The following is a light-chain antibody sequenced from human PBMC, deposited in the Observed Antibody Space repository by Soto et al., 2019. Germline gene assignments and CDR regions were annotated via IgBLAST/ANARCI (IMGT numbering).Light chain of an antibody. CDR3: QSYDSNLSGSL. V-gene: IGLV1-40*01. CDR1: NSNIGAGYG. Sequence: QSVLTQPPSASGTPGQRVTISCSGSNSNIGAGYGVHWYQQLPGRAPKLLIHNYVNRPSGVPDRFSGSKSGTSASLAITGLQGEDEGDYYCQSYDSNLSGSLFGGGTKLTVL. J-gene: IGLJ2*01. CDR2: NYV.